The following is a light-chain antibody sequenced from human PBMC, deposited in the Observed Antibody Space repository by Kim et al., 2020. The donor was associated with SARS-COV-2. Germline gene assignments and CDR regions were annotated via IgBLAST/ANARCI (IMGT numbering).Light chain of an antibody. CDR1: QSVINNY. CDR3: QQYAESPT. V-gene: IGKV3-20*01. J-gene: IGKJ5*01. Sequence: EIVLTQSPGTLSSSPGERTIFSCRASQSVINNYIAWYQHKRGQGPILLIHGASSRAVGIPDRCSGSGSGTDFTLTISRLEPEDFAVYYCQQYAESPTFGQGTRLEIK. CDR2: GAS.